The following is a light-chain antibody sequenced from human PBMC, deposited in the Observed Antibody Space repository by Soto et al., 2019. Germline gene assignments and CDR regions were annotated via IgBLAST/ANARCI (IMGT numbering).Light chain of an antibody. CDR1: QSISRY. Sequence: ASQSISRYLNWYQQKPRKAPNLLIYVASSLQSEVPSRFSGSGSGTDFTLTITSLQPEDFATYYCQQSYGTPITFGQGTRLEI. CDR3: QQSYGTPIT. V-gene: IGKV1-39*01. J-gene: IGKJ5*01. CDR2: VAS.